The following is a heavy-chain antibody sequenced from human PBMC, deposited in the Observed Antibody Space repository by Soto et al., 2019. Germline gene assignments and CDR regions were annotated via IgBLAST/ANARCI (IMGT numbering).Heavy chain of an antibody. CDR3: ARGWIQLWLLPPRSRNWFDP. CDR2: INHSGST. D-gene: IGHD5-18*01. CDR1: GGSFSGYY. Sequence: PSETLSLTCAVYGGSFSGYYWSWIRQPPGKGLEWIGEINHSGSTNYNPSLKSRVTISVDTSKNQFSLKLSSVTAADTAVYYCARGWIQLWLLPPRSRNWFDPWGQGTLVTVSS. V-gene: IGHV4-34*01. J-gene: IGHJ5*02.